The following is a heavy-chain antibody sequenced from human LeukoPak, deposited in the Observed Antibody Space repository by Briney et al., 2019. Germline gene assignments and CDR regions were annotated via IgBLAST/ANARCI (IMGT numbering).Heavy chain of an antibody. V-gene: IGHV4-39*01. CDR2: IYYSGST. J-gene: IGHJ4*02. Sequence: SETLSLTCTVSGGSISSSSYYWGWIRQPPGKGLEWIGSIYYSGSTYYNPSLKSRVTISVDTSKNQFSLKLSSVAAADTAVYYCARQNRDYGGNPDWGQGTLVTVSS. CDR3: ARQNRDYGGNPD. CDR1: GGSISSSSYY. D-gene: IGHD4-23*01.